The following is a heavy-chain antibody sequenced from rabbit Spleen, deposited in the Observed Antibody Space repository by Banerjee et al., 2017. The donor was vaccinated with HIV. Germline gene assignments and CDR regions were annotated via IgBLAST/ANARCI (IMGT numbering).Heavy chain of an antibody. D-gene: IGHD8-1*01. CDR3: ARDIIGGSASMDL. Sequence: QEQLEESGGDLVKPGASLTLSCTASEFTLSSYWMCWVRQAPGKGLEWIAGIHGGYYDTSYYASWAKGRFTISKTSSTTVTLQMTSLTAADTATYFCARDIIGGSASMDLWGPGTLVTVS. J-gene: IGHJ4*01. CDR1: EFTLSSYW. V-gene: IGHV1S45*01. CDR2: IHGGYYDTS.